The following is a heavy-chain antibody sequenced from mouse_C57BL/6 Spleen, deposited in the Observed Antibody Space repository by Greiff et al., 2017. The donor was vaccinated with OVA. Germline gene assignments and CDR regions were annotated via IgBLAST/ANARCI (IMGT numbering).Heavy chain of an antibody. V-gene: IGHV1-82*01. CDR2: IYPGDGDT. J-gene: IGHJ4*01. D-gene: IGHD2-4*01. CDR3: ARSYDYDGLIDY. CDR1: GYAFSSSW. Sequence: QVQLQQSGPELVKPGASVKISCKASGYAFSSSWMNWVKQRPGKGLEWIGRIYPGDGDTNYNGKFKGKATLTADKSSSTAYMQLSSLTSEDSAVYFCARSYDYDGLIDYWGQGTSVTVSS.